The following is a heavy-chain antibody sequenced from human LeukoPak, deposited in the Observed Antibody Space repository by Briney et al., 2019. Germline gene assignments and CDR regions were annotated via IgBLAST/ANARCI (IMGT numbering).Heavy chain of an antibody. Sequence: SVKVSCKASGGTFSSHAISWVRQAPGQGLEWMGSIIPIFGTANYAQKFQGRVTITADKSTSTAYMELSSLRSEDTAVYYCARTNSITIFGVVTRLNGWFDPWGQGTLVTVSS. D-gene: IGHD3-3*01. V-gene: IGHV1-69*06. CDR1: GGTFSSHA. CDR3: ARTNSITIFGVVTRLNGWFDP. CDR2: IIPIFGTA. J-gene: IGHJ5*02.